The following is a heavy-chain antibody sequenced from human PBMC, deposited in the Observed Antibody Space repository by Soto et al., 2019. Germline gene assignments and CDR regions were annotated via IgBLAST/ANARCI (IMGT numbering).Heavy chain of an antibody. V-gene: IGHV4-39*07. J-gene: IGHJ4*02. CDR3: ARVHDY. CDR1: GGSISSIAYY. Sequence: SETLSLTCTVSGGSISSIAYYWGWMRQPPGKGLEWIASFFIGGNTYYNPSLKSRVTISVDRSKNQFSLKLSSVTAADTAVYYCARVHDYWGQGTLVTVSS. CDR2: FFIGGNT.